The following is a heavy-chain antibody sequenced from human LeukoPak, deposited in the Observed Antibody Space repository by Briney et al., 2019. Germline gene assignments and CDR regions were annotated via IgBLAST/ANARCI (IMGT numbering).Heavy chain of an antibody. Sequence: GGSLRLSCAASGFTFSSYGMHWVRQAPGKGLEWVAVISYDGSNKYYADSVKGRFTISRDNSKNTLYLQMNSLRAEDTAVYYCAKGEYCSSTSCSYYYYYYGMDVWGKGTTVTVSS. CDR3: AKGEYCSSTSCSYYYYYYGMDV. J-gene: IGHJ6*04. CDR1: GFTFSSYG. V-gene: IGHV3-30*18. D-gene: IGHD2-2*01. CDR2: ISYDGSNK.